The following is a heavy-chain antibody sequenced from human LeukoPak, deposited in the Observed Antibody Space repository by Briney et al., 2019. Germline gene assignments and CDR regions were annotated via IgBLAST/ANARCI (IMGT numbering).Heavy chain of an antibody. V-gene: IGHV4-4*07. CDR3: ARGGTKAAATFDY. CDR1: GGSISGYY. J-gene: IGHJ4*02. Sequence: SETLSLTCTVSGGSISGYYWSWIRQPAGKGLEWIGHIYTSGSTNYNPSLKSRVTMSVDTSKNQFSLKLSSVTAADTAVYYCARGGTKAAATFDYWGQGTLVTVFS. CDR2: IYTSGST. D-gene: IGHD2-15*01.